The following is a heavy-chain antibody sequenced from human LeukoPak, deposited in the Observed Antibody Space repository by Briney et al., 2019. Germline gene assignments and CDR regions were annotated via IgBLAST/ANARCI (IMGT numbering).Heavy chain of an antibody. CDR2: ISGSGGST. CDR1: GLTFSSYA. Sequence: GGSLRLSCAASGLTFSSYAMSWVRQAPGKGLEWVSAISGSGGSTYYADSVKGRFTISRDNSKNTLYLQMNSLRPEDTAIYFCARARGALSYWGQGTLITVSS. CDR3: ARARGALSY. J-gene: IGHJ4*02. D-gene: IGHD1-26*01. V-gene: IGHV3-23*01.